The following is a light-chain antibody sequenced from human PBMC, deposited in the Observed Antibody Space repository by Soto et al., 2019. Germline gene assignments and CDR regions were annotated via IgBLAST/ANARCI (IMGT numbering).Light chain of an antibody. Sequence: QSALTQPASVSGSPGQLITISCTGTSSDIGTYHYVSWYQQYPGKAPKLIIFDVNSRPSGVSERFLGSKSGNTASLAVSGLQGEDEADYYCSSYTDSSTVIFGGGTKLTVL. CDR1: SSDIGTYHY. J-gene: IGLJ2*01. CDR3: SSYTDSSTVI. CDR2: DVN. V-gene: IGLV2-14*03.